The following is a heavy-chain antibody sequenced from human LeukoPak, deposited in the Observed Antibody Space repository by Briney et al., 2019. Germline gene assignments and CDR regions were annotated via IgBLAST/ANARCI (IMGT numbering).Heavy chain of an antibody. J-gene: IGHJ4*02. CDR2: IYIHGTS. V-gene: IGHV4-61*02. Sequence: PSETLSLTCTVSGGSISSSSYYRSWIRQPAGKGLEWIGRIYIHGTSSYNPSLNSRVTISADTSKNQFSLKLYSVTSADTAVYYCARGYWFYFDYWGQGTLVTVSS. CDR1: GGSISSSSYY. D-gene: IGHD2-8*02. CDR3: ARGYWFYFDY.